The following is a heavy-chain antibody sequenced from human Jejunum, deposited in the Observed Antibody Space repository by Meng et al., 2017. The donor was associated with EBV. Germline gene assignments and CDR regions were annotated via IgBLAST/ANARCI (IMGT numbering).Heavy chain of an antibody. V-gene: IGHV1-3*04. CDR3: ATGDDYGNSNFDY. CDR1: GYMFISYA. CDR2: INIGNGNT. J-gene: IGHJ4*02. D-gene: IGHD2/OR15-2a*01. Sequence: QGQVVQAGAEVKKPGASVKVSCKASGYMFISYARHWVRQAPGQRHEWMGWINIGNGNTKYSQKFHGRLTISRDTSANTAYLELSSLTSEDTAIYYCATGDDYGNSNFDYWGQGTLVTVSS.